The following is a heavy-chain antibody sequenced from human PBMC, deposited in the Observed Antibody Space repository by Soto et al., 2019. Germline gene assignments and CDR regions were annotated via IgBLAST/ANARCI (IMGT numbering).Heavy chain of an antibody. CDR2: ISGSGGST. Sequence: GGSLRLSCASSGFTFSSYAMSLVRQAPGKGLEWVSAISGSGGSTYYADSVKGRFTISRDNSKNTLYLQMNSLRAEDTAVYYCAKGARKFYYYYMDVWGKGTTVTVSS. J-gene: IGHJ6*03. CDR1: GFTFSSYA. CDR3: AKGARKFYYYYMDV. V-gene: IGHV3-23*01.